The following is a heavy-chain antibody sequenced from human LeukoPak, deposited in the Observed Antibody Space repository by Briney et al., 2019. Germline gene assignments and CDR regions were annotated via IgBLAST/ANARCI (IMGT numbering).Heavy chain of an antibody. CDR3: ARPAFSRDGYNGDY. D-gene: IGHD5-24*01. V-gene: IGHV4-39*01. CDR2: IYYSGST. Sequence: SETLSLTCTVSGGSISSSSYYWGWIRQPPGKGLEWIGSIYYSGSTYYNPSLKSRVTISVDTSKNQFSLKLSSVTVADTAVYYCARPAFSRDGYNGDYWGQGTLVTVSS. CDR1: GGSISSSSYY. J-gene: IGHJ4*02.